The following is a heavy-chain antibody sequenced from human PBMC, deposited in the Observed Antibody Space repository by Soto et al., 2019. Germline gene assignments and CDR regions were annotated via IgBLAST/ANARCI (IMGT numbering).Heavy chain of an antibody. V-gene: IGHV3-33*01. CDR2: IWYDGSNK. Sequence: GGSLRLSCAASGFTFSSYGMHWVRQAPGKGLEWVAVIWYDGSNKYYADSVKGRFTISRDNSKNTLYLQMNSLRAEDTAVYYCARDFLVVPAAAYGMDVWGQGTTVTVSS. D-gene: IGHD2-2*01. CDR1: GFTFSSYG. CDR3: ARDFLVVPAAAYGMDV. J-gene: IGHJ6*02.